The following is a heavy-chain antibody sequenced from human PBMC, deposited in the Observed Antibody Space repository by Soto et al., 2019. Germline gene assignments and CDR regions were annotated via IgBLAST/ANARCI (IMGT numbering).Heavy chain of an antibody. CDR1: GFTFDDYA. CDR2: ISWNSGNI. D-gene: IGHD3-3*01. CDR3: AKDLGLRFLEWPRGFDP. J-gene: IGHJ5*02. V-gene: IGHV3-9*01. Sequence: EVQLVESGGGLVQPGRSLRLSCAASGFTFDDYAMHWVRQAPGKGLEWVSGISWNSGNIGYADSVKGRLTISRDNAKNSLYLQMNSLRAEDTALYYCAKDLGLRFLEWPRGFDPWGQGTLVTVSS.